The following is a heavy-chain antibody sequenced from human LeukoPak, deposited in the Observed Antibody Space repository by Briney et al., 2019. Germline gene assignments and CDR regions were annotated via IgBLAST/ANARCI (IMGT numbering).Heavy chain of an antibody. J-gene: IGHJ6*02. CDR2: IYPGDSDT. CDR1: GYSFTSYW. CDR3: VRDGSTSYYYCYGMDV. D-gene: IGHD2-2*01. Sequence: GESLKISCKGSGYSFTSYWIGWVRQMPGKGLEWMGIIYPGDSDTRYSPSFQGQVTISADKSISTAYLQWSSLKASDTAMYYCVRDGSTSYYYCYGMDVWGQGTTVTVSS. V-gene: IGHV5-51*01.